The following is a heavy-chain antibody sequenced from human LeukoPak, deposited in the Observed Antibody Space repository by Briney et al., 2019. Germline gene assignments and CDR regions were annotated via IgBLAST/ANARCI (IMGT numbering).Heavy chain of an antibody. CDR2: IYYRGST. CDR3: ARMYYYDSSGYYD. V-gene: IGHV4-59*01. J-gene: IGHJ4*02. D-gene: IGHD3-22*01. CDR1: GGSISGYY. Sequence: SETLSLTCTVSGGSISGYYWSWIRQPPGKGLEWIGYIYYRGSTNYNPSLKSRVTISVDTSKNQFSLKLSSVTAADTAVYYCARMYYYDSSGYYDWGQGTLVTVSS.